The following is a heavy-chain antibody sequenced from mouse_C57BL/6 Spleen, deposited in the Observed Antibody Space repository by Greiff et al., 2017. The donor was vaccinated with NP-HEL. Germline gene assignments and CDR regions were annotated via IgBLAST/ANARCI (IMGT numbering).Heavy chain of an antibody. Sequence: QVQLQQPGAELVKPGASVKMSCKASGYTFTSYWITWVKQRPGQGLEWIGDIYPGSGSTNYNEKFKSKATLTVDTSSSTAYMQLSSLTSEDSAVYYRARERRPEYYFDYWGQGTTLTVSS. CDR3: ARERRPEYYFDY. CDR2: IYPGSGST. CDR1: GYTFTSYW. V-gene: IGHV1-55*01. J-gene: IGHJ2*01.